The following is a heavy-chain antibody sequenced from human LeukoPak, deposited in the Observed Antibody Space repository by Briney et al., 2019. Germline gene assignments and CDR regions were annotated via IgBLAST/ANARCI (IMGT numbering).Heavy chain of an antibody. CDR2: IYPGDSDT. V-gene: IGHV5-51*01. D-gene: IGHD2-15*01. CDR3: ARPGYCSGGSCYSFDY. Sequence: GESLKISCKGSGYSFTSYWIGWVRQMPGKGLEWMGTIYPGDSDTRYSPSFQGQVTISADKSISTAYLQWSSLKASDTAMYYCARPGYCSGGSCYSFDYWGQGTLVTVSS. CDR1: GYSFTSYW. J-gene: IGHJ4*02.